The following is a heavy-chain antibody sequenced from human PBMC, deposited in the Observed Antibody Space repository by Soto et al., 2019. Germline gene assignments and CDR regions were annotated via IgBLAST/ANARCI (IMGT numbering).Heavy chain of an antibody. Sequence: GGSLRLSCVASGFTFSSYGIHWVRQAPGKGLEWLAVIWYDGSIKYYADSVKGRFTISRDDSKNTLYLQMDSLRVEDSAIYYCPRAFSPGVAGRLFDFWGLGTPVTVSS. CDR1: GFTFSSYG. V-gene: IGHV3-33*08. J-gene: IGHJ4*02. D-gene: IGHD6-19*01. CDR3: PRAFSPGVAGRLFDF. CDR2: IWYDGSIK.